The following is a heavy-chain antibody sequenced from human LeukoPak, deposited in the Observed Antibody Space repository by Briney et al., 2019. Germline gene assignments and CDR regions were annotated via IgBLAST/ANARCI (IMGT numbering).Heavy chain of an antibody. V-gene: IGHV4-59*01. J-gene: IGHJ3*02. D-gene: IGHD5-12*01. CDR2: IYYSGST. CDR1: GGSISSYY. Sequence: PSETLSLTCTVSGGSISSYYWSWIRQPPGKGLEWIGYIYYSGSTNYNPSLKSRVTISVDTSKNQFSLKLSSVTAADTAVYYCARVATDAFDIWGQGTMVTVSS. CDR3: ARVATDAFDI.